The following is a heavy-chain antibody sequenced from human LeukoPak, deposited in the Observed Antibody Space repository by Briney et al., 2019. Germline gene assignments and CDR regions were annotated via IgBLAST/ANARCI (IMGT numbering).Heavy chain of an antibody. V-gene: IGHV1-69*05. CDR2: IIPIFGTA. CDR3: ARDGCSSTSCYMENDAFDI. D-gene: IGHD2-2*02. J-gene: IGHJ3*02. CDR1: GYTFTSYD. Sequence: SVKVSCKASGYTFTSYDINWVRQATGQGLEWMGGIIPIFGTANYAQKFQGRVTITTDESTSTAYMELSSLRSEDTAVYYCARDGCSSTSCYMENDAFDIWGQGTMVTVSS.